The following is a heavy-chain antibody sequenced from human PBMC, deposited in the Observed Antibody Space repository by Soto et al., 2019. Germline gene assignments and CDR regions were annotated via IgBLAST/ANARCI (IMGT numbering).Heavy chain of an antibody. CDR1: GFIFSSRW. Sequence: EVQLVESGGGLVQPRGSLRLSCAASGFIFSSRWMSWVRQAPGKGLEWVANIKQDGSEKYYVDSVRGRFTISRDNAKNSLFLQMNSLRVEDTAVYYCAREYYGLDVWGQGTTVTVSS. CDR2: IKQDGSEK. CDR3: AREYYGLDV. V-gene: IGHV3-7*04. J-gene: IGHJ6*02.